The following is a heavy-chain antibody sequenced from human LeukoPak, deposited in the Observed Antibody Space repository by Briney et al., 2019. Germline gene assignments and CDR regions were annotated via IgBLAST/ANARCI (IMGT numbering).Heavy chain of an antibody. CDR3: TTSLSSGYYIDY. CDR1: GFAVSNNY. V-gene: IGHV3-15*01. D-gene: IGHD3-22*01. J-gene: IGHJ4*02. CDR2: IKSKTDGGTT. Sequence: PGGSLRLSCAGSGFAVSNNYMSWVRQAPGKGLEWVGRIKSKTDGGTTDYAAPVKGRFTISRDDSKNTLYLQMNSLKTEDTAVYYCTTSLSSGYYIDYWGQGTLVTVSS.